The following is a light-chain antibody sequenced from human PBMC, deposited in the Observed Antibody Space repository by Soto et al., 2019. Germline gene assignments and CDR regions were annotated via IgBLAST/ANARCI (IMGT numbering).Light chain of an antibody. J-gene: IGKJ2*01. CDR2: GAS. CDR1: QSVSSTY. V-gene: IGKV3-20*01. Sequence: EIVLTQSPGTLSLYPGERATLSCRASQSVSSTYLAWYQQKPGQAPRLLIYGASSRATGVPDRFSGRGSGTDFTLSISRLEPEDFAVYYCQQYGSSPYTFGQGTKVDIK. CDR3: QQYGSSPYT.